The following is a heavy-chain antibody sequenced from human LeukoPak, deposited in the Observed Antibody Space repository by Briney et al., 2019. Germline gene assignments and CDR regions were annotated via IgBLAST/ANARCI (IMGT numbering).Heavy chain of an antibody. Sequence: ASVKVSCKASGYTFTGYYMHWVRQAPGQGLEWMGWINPNSGGTNYAQKFQGRVTMTRDTSISTAYMELSRLRSDDTAVYYCARDVERGGYYYGMDVWGQGTTVTVSS. CDR3: ARDVERGGYYYGMDV. J-gene: IGHJ6*02. CDR1: GYTFTGYY. V-gene: IGHV1-2*02. D-gene: IGHD2-15*01. CDR2: INPNSGGT.